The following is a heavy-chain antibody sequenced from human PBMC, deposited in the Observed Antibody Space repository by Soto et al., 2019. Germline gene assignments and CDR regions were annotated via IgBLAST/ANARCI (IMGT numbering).Heavy chain of an antibody. J-gene: IGHJ6*02. V-gene: IGHV3-33*01. Sequence: QVQLVESGGGVVQPGRSLRLSCAASGFTFSSYGMHWVRQAPGKGLEWVAVIWYDGSNKYYADSVKGRFTISRDNSKNTLYLQMNSLRAEDTAVYYCARRGGTIFGVVKDYYYYGMDVWGQGTTVTVSS. CDR1: GFTFSSYG. CDR3: ARRGGTIFGVVKDYYYYGMDV. CDR2: IWYDGSNK. D-gene: IGHD3-3*01.